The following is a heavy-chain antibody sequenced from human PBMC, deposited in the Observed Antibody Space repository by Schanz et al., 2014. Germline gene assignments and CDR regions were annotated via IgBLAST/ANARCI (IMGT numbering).Heavy chain of an antibody. CDR2: NNSRSTLI. Sequence: EAQLLESGGGLVQPGGSLRLSCTASRIIFGTYSMNWIRQTPKGLEWVASNNSRSTLIYYADSVKSRFTISRDNANNALCRQTDDQKAEDSAVYYCAGAVATSKADSFDIWGQGTMVTVSS. V-gene: IGHV3-21*02. CDR1: RIIFGTYS. CDR3: AGAVATSKADSFDI. D-gene: IGHD5-12*01. J-gene: IGHJ3*02.